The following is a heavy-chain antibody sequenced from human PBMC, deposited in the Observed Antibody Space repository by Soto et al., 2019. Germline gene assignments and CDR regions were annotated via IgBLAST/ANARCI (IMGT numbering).Heavy chain of an antibody. CDR3: AKRMATKSYYYYGMDV. CDR1: GGSISSSY. J-gene: IGHJ6*02. V-gene: IGHV4-59*01. Sequence: SETLSLTCTVSGGSISSSYWSWIRQPPGKGLEWIGYIYYSGSTNYNPSLKSRVTISVDTPKNQFSLKLSSVTAADTAVYYCAKRMATKSYYYYGMDVWGQGTTVT. CDR2: IYYSGST. D-gene: IGHD5-12*01.